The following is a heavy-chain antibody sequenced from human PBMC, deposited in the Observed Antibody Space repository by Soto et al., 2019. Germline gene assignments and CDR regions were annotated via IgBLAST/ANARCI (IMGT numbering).Heavy chain of an antibody. V-gene: IGHV2-5*02. CDR2: IYWDDDK. Sequence: QITLKESGPTLVKPTQTLTLTCTFSGFSLSTSGVGVGWIRQPPGKALEWLALIYWDDDKRYSPSLNSRLTITKAPSKNQVVLTITNMDPVDTATYSCANSRPPRLLDYWGQGTLVTVSS. J-gene: IGHJ4*02. CDR3: ANSRPPRLLDY. D-gene: IGHD6-6*01. CDR1: GFSLSTSGVG.